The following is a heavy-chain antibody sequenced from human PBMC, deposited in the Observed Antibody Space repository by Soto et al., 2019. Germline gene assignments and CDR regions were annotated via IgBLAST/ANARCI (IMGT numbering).Heavy chain of an antibody. Sequence: GGSLRLSCAASGFTFSSYAMSWVRQAPGKGLEWVSGISDSGGSAYYADSVKGRFTISRDNSKNTLYLQMNSLRGEVTAVYYCAKSRTTIIATGGYDYWGQGTLVTVSS. J-gene: IGHJ4*02. CDR3: AKSRTTIIATGGYDY. CDR2: ISDSGGSA. V-gene: IGHV3-23*01. CDR1: GFTFSSYA. D-gene: IGHD6-13*01.